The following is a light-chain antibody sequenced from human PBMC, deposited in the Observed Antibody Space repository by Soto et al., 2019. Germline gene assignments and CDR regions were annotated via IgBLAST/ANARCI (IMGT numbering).Light chain of an antibody. CDR3: QQYNNWPPYT. Sequence: EIVMTQSPATLSVSPGERATLSCRASQSVSSNLAWYQQKPGQAPRLLIYGASTRATGIPARFSGSGSGTEFTLTISSLQSEYFAVYYCQQYNNWPPYTFGQGNKLEIK. CDR1: QSVSSN. V-gene: IGKV3-15*01. CDR2: GAS. J-gene: IGKJ2*01.